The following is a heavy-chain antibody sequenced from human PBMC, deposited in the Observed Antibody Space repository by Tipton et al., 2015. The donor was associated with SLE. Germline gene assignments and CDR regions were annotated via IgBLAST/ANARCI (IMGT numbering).Heavy chain of an antibody. CDR3: ARQRDPQRAFDI. V-gene: IGHV4-59*08. CDR2: IYTSGST. Sequence: TLSLTCTVSGGSISSYYWSWIRQPPGKGLGWIGYIYTSGSTNYNPSLKSRVTMSVDTSKNQFSLKLSSVTAADTAVYYCARQRDPQRAFDIWGQGTMVTVSS. CDR1: GGSISSYY. D-gene: IGHD5-24*01. J-gene: IGHJ3*02.